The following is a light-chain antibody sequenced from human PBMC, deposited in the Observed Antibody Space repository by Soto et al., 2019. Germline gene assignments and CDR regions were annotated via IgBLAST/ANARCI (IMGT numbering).Light chain of an antibody. V-gene: IGLV3-21*04. CDR2: YDR. J-gene: IGLJ3*02. CDR1: DIGSQS. Sequence: SYELTQPPSVSVAPGQTARIPCGGNDIGSQSVHWYQQRPGQAPVLVIFYDRERPSGIPDRFSGSNPGNTATLTISRVEAGDEADYYCQVWDRATDHVVFGSGTKLTVL. CDR3: QVWDRATDHVV.